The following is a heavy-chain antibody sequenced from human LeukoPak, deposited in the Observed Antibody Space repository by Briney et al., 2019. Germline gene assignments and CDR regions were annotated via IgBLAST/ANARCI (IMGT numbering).Heavy chain of an antibody. Sequence: SETLSLTCTVSGGSISSYYWSWIRQPAGKGLEWIGRIYTSGRTNYNPSLKSRVTMSVDTSKNQFSLKLSSVTAADTAVYYCARDHRRMGYYDSSGYYAYDAFDIWGQGTMVGVSS. CDR3: ARDHRRMGYYDSSGYYAYDAFDI. J-gene: IGHJ3*02. CDR2: IYTSGRT. V-gene: IGHV4-4*07. D-gene: IGHD3-22*01. CDR1: GGSISSYY.